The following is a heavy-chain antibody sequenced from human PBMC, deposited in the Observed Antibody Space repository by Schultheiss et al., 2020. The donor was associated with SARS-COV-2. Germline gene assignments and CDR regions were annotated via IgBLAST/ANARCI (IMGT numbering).Heavy chain of an antibody. Sequence: GGSLRLSCAASGFTFSSYGMHWVRQAPGKGLEWVAVIWYDGSNKYYADSVKGRFTISRDNAKNSLYLQMNSLRAEDTAVYYCARDLPYGSGSYYNDWGQGTLVTVSS. CDR1: GFTFSSYG. CDR2: IWYDGSNK. V-gene: IGHV3-33*08. CDR3: ARDLPYGSGSYYND. J-gene: IGHJ4*02. D-gene: IGHD3-10*01.